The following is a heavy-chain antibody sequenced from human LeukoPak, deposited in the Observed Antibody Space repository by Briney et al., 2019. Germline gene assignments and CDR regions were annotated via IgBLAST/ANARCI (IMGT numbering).Heavy chain of an antibody. CDR3: AKLLLWFGESDY. V-gene: IGHV3-23*01. CDR2: LGGGGVDT. D-gene: IGHD3-10*01. Sequence: GGSLRLSCAASGFTFSTYAMSWVRQAPGKGLEWVSTLGGGGVDTYYADSVKGRFTISRDNSKNTLYLQMNSLRAEDTAVYYCAKLLLWFGESDYWGQGTLVTVSS. J-gene: IGHJ4*02. CDR1: GFTFSTYA.